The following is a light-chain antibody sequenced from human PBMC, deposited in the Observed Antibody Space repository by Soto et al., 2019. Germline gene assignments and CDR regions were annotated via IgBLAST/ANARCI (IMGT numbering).Light chain of an antibody. J-gene: IGKJ4*01. CDR2: DAS. CDR3: QQRSNWPLT. Sequence: DIVLTQSPATLSLSPGERATLSCRASQSVSSYLAWYQQRPGQAPRLLIYDASNRATGIPARFSGSGSGTDFTLTIISLEPADFAVYYCQQRSNWPLTFGGGTKVESK. CDR1: QSVSSY. V-gene: IGKV3-11*01.